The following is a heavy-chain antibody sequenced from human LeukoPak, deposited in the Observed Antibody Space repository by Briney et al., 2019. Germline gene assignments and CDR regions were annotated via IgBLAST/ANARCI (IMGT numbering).Heavy chain of an antibody. CDR1: GFTFSSYT. CDR3: ARDADTSSHYSRFDF. D-gene: IGHD3-22*01. CDR2: TWANRYNE. J-gene: IGHJ4*02. Sequence: GGSLRLSCAASGFTFSSYTMNWVRQAPGKGLEWVAVTWANRYNEYYADSVKGRFAISRDNSKNTVYLQMNSLGAEDTAVYYCARDADTSSHYSRFDFWGQGTLVTVSS. V-gene: IGHV3-33*08.